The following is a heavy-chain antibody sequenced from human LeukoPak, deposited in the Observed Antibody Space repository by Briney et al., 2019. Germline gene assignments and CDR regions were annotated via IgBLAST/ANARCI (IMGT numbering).Heavy chain of an antibody. V-gene: IGHV3-30*04. CDR2: ISYDGKKT. D-gene: IGHD3-10*01. CDR1: GFTVGTNS. Sequence: GGSLRLSCAASGFTVGTNSMSWVRQAPGKGLEWVAVISYDGKKTYYADSVKGRFTLSRDDSQNTVYLQMNSLRDDDTALYYCVRGSKIRGVIPEGEFDYWGQGTLVTVSS. CDR3: VRGSKIRGVIPEGEFDY. J-gene: IGHJ4*02.